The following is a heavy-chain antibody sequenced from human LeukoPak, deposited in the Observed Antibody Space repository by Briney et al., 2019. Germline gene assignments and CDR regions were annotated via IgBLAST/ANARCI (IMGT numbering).Heavy chain of an antibody. D-gene: IGHD5-18*01. Sequence: PSETLSLTCAVYGGSFSGYYWSWIRQPPGKGLEWIGEINHSGSTNYNPSLKSRVTISVDTSKNQFSLKLSSVTAADTAVYYCARVRSRGYSYGYGRSWFDPWGQGTLVTVSS. J-gene: IGHJ5*02. CDR1: GGSFSGYY. CDR2: INHSGST. V-gene: IGHV4-34*01. CDR3: ARVRSRGYSYGYGRSWFDP.